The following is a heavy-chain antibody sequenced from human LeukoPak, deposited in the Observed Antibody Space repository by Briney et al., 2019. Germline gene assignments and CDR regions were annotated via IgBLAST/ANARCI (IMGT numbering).Heavy chain of an antibody. J-gene: IGHJ3*02. V-gene: IGHV3-9*01. CDR3: AKDSFLIWFGDLNAFDI. CDR1: GFTFDDYA. Sequence: PGRSLRLSCAASGFTFDDYAMHWVRQAPGKGLGWVSGISWNSGSIGYADSVKGRFTISRDNAKNSLYLQMNSLRAEDTALYYCAKDSFLIWFGDLNAFDIWGQGTMVTVSS. D-gene: IGHD3-10*01. CDR2: ISWNSGSI.